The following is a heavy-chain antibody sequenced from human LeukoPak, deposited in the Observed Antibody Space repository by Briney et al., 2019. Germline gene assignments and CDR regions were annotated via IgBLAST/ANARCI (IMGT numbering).Heavy chain of an antibody. V-gene: IGHV1-2*02. D-gene: IGHD4-23*01. CDR1: GYTFTGYY. Sequence: ASVKVSCKASGYTFTGYYIHWVRQAPGQGLEWMGWINPNSGDTNYAQKFQGRVTMTRDTSISTAYMELSGLTSDDTAVYYCARAGDGGNPYWGQGTLVTVSS. CDR3: ARAGDGGNPY. CDR2: INPNSGDT. J-gene: IGHJ4*02.